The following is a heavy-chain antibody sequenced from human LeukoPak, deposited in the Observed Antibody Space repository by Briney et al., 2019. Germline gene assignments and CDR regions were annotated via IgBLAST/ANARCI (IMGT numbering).Heavy chain of an antibody. CDR1: GGSFSGYY. D-gene: IGHD6-13*01. Sequence: SETLSLTCAVYGGSFSGYYWSWIRQPPGKGLEWIGEINHSGSTNYNPSLKSRVTISVDTSKNQFSLKLSSVTAADTAVYYCARQSSSWYGPMGEDAFDIWGQGTMVTVSS. J-gene: IGHJ3*02. CDR2: INHSGST. V-gene: IGHV4-34*01. CDR3: ARQSSSWYGPMGEDAFDI.